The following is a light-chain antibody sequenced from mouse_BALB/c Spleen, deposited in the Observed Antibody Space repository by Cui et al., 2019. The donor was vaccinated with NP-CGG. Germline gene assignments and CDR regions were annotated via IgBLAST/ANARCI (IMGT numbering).Light chain of an antibody. CDR2: GTN. Sequence: QAVVTQDSAPTTSPGETVTLTCRSSTGAVTTSNYANWVQEKPDYLFTGLIGGTNNRVPGVPARFSGSLIGDKAALTITGAQTEDEAIYFCALWYSNHWVFGGGTKLTVL. V-gene: IGLV1*01. J-gene: IGLJ1*01. CDR3: ALWYSNHWV. CDR1: TGAVTTSNY.